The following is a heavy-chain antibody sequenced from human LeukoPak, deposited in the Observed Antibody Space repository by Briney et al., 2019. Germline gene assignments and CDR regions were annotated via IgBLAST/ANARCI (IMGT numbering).Heavy chain of an antibody. V-gene: IGHV3-30*03. CDR2: ISYDGSNK. CDR3: TSLRTYYYDSSEG. Sequence: GGSLRLSCAASGFTFSVYGIHWVRQAPGKGLEWVAVISYDGSNKYYEDSVKGRFTISRDDSKNTAYLQMNSLKTEDTAVYYCTSLRTYYYDSSEGWGQGTLVTVSS. D-gene: IGHD3-22*01. J-gene: IGHJ4*02. CDR1: GFTFSVYG.